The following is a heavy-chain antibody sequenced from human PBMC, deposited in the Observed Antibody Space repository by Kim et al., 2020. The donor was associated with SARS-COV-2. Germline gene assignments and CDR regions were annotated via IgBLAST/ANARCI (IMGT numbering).Heavy chain of an antibody. D-gene: IGHD2-2*01. J-gene: IGHJ6*03. Sequence: GGSLRLSCAASGFTFSDYYMSWIRQAPGKGLEWVSYISSSGSTIYYADSVKGRFTISRDNAKNSLYLQMNSLRAEDTAVYYCARDSKRYCSSTSCYYYYYMDVRGKGTTVTVSS. CDR3: ARDSKRYCSSTSCYYYYYMDV. CDR1: GFTFSDYY. CDR2: ISSSGSTI. V-gene: IGHV3-11*01.